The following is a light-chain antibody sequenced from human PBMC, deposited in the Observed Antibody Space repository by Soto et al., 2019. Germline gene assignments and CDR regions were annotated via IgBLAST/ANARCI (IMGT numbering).Light chain of an antibody. Sequence: EIVLTQSPVTLSLIPGEGATLSCRASQSVRSGSLAWYQQKPGQAPRLLIYGASSRATDIPDRFSGSGYGTDFTLTISRREPVDFAVYYCQQYADSPHAFGKGTKLEIK. V-gene: IGKV3-20*01. CDR3: QQYADSPHA. J-gene: IGKJ2*01. CDR1: QSVRSGS. CDR2: GAS.